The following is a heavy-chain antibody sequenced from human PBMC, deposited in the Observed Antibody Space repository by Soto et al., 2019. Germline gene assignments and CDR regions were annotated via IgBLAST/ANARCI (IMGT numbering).Heavy chain of an antibody. Sequence: QVQLQQWGAGLLKPSETLSLTCAVYGGSVNSGNYYWSWIRQPPGKGLEWIGEMSHSGGTHFNPSPKRRVTTSVDTSKTQFSLKMSSVTAADTALYYCARVERGTATTVVDAFDIWGPGTLVTVSS. CDR2: MSHSGGT. J-gene: IGHJ3*02. CDR3: ARVERGTATTVVDAFDI. D-gene: IGHD1-1*01. V-gene: IGHV4-34*01. CDR1: GGSVNSGNYY.